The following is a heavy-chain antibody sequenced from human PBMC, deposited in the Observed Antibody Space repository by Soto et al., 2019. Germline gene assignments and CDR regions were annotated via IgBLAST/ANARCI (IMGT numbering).Heavy chain of an antibody. J-gene: IGHJ5*02. D-gene: IGHD3-3*01. CDR3: AKEKGFGVVTQEFDP. Sequence: QVQLVESGGGVVQLGRSLRLSCAASGFTFSSYGMHWVRQAPGKGLEWVAVISYDGSNKYYADSVKGRFTISRDNSKNTLYLQMNSLRAEDTAVYYCAKEKGFGVVTQEFDPWGQGTLVTVSS. CDR2: ISYDGSNK. CDR1: GFTFSSYG. V-gene: IGHV3-30*18.